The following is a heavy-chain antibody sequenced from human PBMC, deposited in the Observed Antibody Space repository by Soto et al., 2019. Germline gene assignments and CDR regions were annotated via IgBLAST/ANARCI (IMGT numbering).Heavy chain of an antibody. CDR2: ISAYNGNT. V-gene: IGHV1-18*01. CDR1: GYTFTSDG. Sequence: ASVKVSCKASGYTFTSDGISWVRQAPGQGLEWMGWISAYNGNTNYAQKLQGRVTVTTDTSTSTAYMELRSLRSDDTAVYYCAREWYDILTGYPAGPYGMDVWGQGTTVTVSS. J-gene: IGHJ6*02. CDR3: AREWYDILTGYPAGPYGMDV. D-gene: IGHD3-9*01.